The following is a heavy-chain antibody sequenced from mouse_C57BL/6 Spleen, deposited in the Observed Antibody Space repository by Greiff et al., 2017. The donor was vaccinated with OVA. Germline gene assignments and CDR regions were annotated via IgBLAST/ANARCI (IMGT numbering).Heavy chain of an antibody. Sequence: VQVVESGPELVKPGASVKISCKASGYAFSSSWMNWVKQRPGKGLEWIGRIYPGDGDTNYNGKFKGKATLTADKSSSTAYMQLSSLTSEDSAVYFCAPTVEAWFAYWGQGTLVTVSA. J-gene: IGHJ3*01. D-gene: IGHD1-1*01. CDR3: APTVEAWFAY. CDR2: IYPGDGDT. CDR1: GYAFSSSW. V-gene: IGHV1-82*01.